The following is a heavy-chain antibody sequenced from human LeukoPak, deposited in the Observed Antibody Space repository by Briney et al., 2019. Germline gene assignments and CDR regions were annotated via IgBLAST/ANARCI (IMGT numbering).Heavy chain of an antibody. J-gene: IGHJ4*02. CDR2: MHYSGIT. D-gene: IGHD5-12*01. Sequence: SENLSLTCIVSGGSISSGSHYWGWIRQPPGKGLEWIGSMHYSGITYYNPSLTSRVTISVDTSKNQFSLRLSSVTAADTAVYYCARYPYSDSGVWQAFDYWGQGTLVTVSS. CDR3: ARYPYSDSGVWQAFDY. CDR1: GGSISSGSHY. V-gene: IGHV4-39*01.